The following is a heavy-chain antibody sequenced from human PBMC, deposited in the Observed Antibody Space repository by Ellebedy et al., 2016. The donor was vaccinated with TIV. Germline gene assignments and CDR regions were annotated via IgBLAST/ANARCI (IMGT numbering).Heavy chain of an antibody. V-gene: IGHV4-59*01. D-gene: IGHD3/OR15-3a*01. J-gene: IGHJ4*02. Sequence: SETLSLTCTVSGGSISYYYWSWIRRPPGKGLECIGYIYDNEKSNYNPSLKSRVTMSVDTSKNQFTLNLTSVTPADTAVYYCARLWTGYSGYYFDYWGQGTLVTVSS. CDR2: IYDNEKS. CDR3: ARLWTGYSGYYFDY. CDR1: GGSISYYY.